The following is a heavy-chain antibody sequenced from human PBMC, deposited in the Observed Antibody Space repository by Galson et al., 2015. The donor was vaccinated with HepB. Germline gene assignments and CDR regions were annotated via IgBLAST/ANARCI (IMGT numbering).Heavy chain of an antibody. Sequence: SLRLSCAASGFTFRTHAMHWVRQAPGKGLEWVAVISSDGSNKYYADSVKGRFTISRDNAKNTLYLQMDSLRAEDTAVYYCARDVYHGDYVNRFDSWGQGTLVIVSS. V-gene: IGHV3-30-3*01. D-gene: IGHD4-17*01. CDR2: ISSDGSNK. CDR3: ARDVYHGDYVNRFDS. J-gene: IGHJ4*02. CDR1: GFTFRTHA.